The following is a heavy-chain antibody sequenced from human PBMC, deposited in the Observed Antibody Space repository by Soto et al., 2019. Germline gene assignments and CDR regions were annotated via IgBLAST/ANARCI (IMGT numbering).Heavy chain of an antibody. V-gene: IGHV1-69*01. CDR2: IMPTVDSA. Sequence: QVQLVQSGAEVKTPGSSVKVSCKASGGTLSDYAISWVRQAPGQGLEWMGGIMPTVDSANYAQNFQGRLTISADESTRTANLELSSLRSYDTAVYYCAVAAVREIMAQESSGMAVWGQGTTVIVSS. J-gene: IGHJ6*02. D-gene: IGHD3-10*01. CDR3: AVAAVREIMAQESSGMAV. CDR1: GGTLSDYA.